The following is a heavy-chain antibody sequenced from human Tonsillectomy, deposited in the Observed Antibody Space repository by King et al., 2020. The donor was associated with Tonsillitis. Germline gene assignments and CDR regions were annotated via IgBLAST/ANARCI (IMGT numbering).Heavy chain of an antibody. V-gene: IGHV4-59*08. Sequence: QLQESGPGLVKPSETLSLTCTVSGGSIISYYWTWIRQRPGKGLEWIGYIYYSGSTNFNPSLKSRVTMSADTSKSQFSLRLKSVTAADTAVYYCARPAYCSGAYCSPFDYWGQGTLVTVSS. J-gene: IGHJ4*02. D-gene: IGHD2-21*01. CDR2: IYYSGST. CDR1: GGSIISYY. CDR3: ARPAYCSGAYCSPFDY.